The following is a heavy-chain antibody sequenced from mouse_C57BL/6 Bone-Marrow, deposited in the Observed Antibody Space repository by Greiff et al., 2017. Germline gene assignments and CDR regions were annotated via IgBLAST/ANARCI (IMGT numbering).Heavy chain of an antibody. CDR1: GYTFTSYW. J-gene: IGHJ3*01. CDR2: IDPKSGGT. CDR3: ARGDYYGPWFAY. V-gene: IGHV1-72*01. Sequence: VQLQQPGAELVKPGASVKLSCKASGYTFTSYWMHWVKQRPGRGLEWIGKIDPKSGGTKYNEKFKSKATLTVDKPSSTAYMQLSSLTSEDSAVYYCARGDYYGPWFAYWGQGTLVTVSA. D-gene: IGHD1-2*01.